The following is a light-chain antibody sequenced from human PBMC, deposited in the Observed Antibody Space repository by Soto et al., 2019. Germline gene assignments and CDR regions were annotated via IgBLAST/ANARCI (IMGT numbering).Light chain of an antibody. CDR1: QGISNY. J-gene: IGKJ5*01. V-gene: IGKV1-27*01. Sequence: DIQMTQSPSSLSASVGDRVTITCRASQGISNYLAWYQQKPGKVPKLLIYAASTLQSGVPSRFSGSGSGTDFTLTITRLDPEDFAVYYCQQYGGSPRTFGQGTRLEIK. CDR2: AAS. CDR3: QQYGGSPRT.